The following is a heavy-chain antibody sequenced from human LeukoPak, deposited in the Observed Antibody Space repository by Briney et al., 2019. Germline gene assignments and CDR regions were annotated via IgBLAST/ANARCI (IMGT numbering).Heavy chain of an antibody. J-gene: IGHJ3*02. CDR3: ARDRIYGGTYYDAFDI. Sequence: PGGSLRLSCAASGFTFTSYWMNWVRQAPGKGLEWVANIKQDGREKNYVDSVKGRFTIFRDNAKNSLYLQMNSLRAGDTAVYYCARDRIYGGTYYDAFDIWGQGTMVTVSS. D-gene: IGHD1-26*01. CDR1: GFTFTSYW. V-gene: IGHV3-7*01. CDR2: IKQDGREK.